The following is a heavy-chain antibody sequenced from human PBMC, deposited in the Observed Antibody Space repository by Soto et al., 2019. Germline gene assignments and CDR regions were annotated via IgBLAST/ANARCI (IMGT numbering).Heavy chain of an antibody. J-gene: IGHJ4*02. D-gene: IGHD6-13*01. CDR1: GGSISSCGYY. CDR3: ARSWYSSSWLDY. Sequence: SETLSLTCTVSGGSISSCGYYWSCIRQHPGKGLEWIGYIYYSGSTYYNPSLKSRVTISVDTSKNQFSLKLSSVTAADTAVYYCARSWYSSSWLDYWGQGTLVTVSS. V-gene: IGHV4-31*03. CDR2: IYYSGST.